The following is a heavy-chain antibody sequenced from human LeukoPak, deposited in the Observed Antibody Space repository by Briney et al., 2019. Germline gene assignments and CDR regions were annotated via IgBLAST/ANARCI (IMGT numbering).Heavy chain of an antibody. D-gene: IGHD4-11*01. CDR2: INSDGSST. V-gene: IGHV3-74*01. Sequence: GGSLRLSCAASGFTFSSYWMHWVRQAPGKGLVWVSRINSDGSSTSYADSVKGRFTISRDNAKNTLYLQMNSLRAEDTAVYYCARVPTVTTLYYYYMDVWGKGTTVTVSS. CDR3: ARVPTVTTLYYYYMDV. CDR1: GFTFSSYW. J-gene: IGHJ6*03.